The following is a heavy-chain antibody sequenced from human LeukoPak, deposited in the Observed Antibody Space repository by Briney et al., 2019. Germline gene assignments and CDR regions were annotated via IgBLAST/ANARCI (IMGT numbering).Heavy chain of an antibody. CDR2: ISGSGGST. Sequence: GGSLRLSCAASGFTFSSYAMSWVRQAPGKGLEWVSAISGSGGSTYYADSVKGRFTISRDNSKNTLYLQMNSLRAEDTAVYYCAKTETKDIVVVPASPHFDYWGQGTLVTVSS. CDR1: GFTFSSYA. D-gene: IGHD2-2*01. CDR3: AKTETKDIVVVPASPHFDY. J-gene: IGHJ4*02. V-gene: IGHV3-23*01.